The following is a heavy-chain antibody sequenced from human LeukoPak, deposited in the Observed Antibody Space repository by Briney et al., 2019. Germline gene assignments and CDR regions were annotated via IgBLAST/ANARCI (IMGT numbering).Heavy chain of an antibody. CDR2: LRVNGDT. J-gene: IGHJ4*02. Sequence: GGSLRLSRAASGFTFSSYAMSWVREAPARGLEWVSSLRVNGDTFYAESVKGRFTLYRDESRNTVYLQLNKLGVGDTAVYYCGKASWVSSADSVLWGQGTVVTVSS. D-gene: IGHD2-21*01. V-gene: IGHV3-23*01. CDR1: GFTFSSYA. CDR3: GKASWVSSADSVL.